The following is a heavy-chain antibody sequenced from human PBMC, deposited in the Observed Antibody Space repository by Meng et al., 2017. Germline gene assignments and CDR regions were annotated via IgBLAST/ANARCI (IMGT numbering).Heavy chain of an antibody. CDR1: GGTLSSYA. Sequence: QMQVVLVETEGKKPGSSVKVSCKASGGTLSSYAISWVRQAPGQGLEWMGGIIPSFGTANYAQKFQGRVTITTDESTSTAYMELSSLRSEDTAVYYCARDTNLIVGATPGAFDIWGQGTMVTVSS. J-gene: IGHJ3*02. CDR3: ARDTNLIVGATPGAFDI. D-gene: IGHD1-26*01. CDR2: IIPSFGTA. V-gene: IGHV1-69*01.